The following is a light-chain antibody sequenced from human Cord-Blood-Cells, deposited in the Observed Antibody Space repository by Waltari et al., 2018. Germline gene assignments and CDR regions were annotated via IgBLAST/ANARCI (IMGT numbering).Light chain of an antibody. V-gene: IGLV2-14*01. CDR1: SSDFGGYNY. CDR2: DVS. Sequence: QSALTQPASVSGSPGQSITISCTGTSSDFGGYNYVAWYQQHPGKAPKLMIYDVSNRPSGVSNRFAGSKSGNTASLTSSGLQAEDEADYYCSSYTSSSDVVFGGGTKLTVL. CDR3: SSYTSSSDVV. J-gene: IGLJ2*01.